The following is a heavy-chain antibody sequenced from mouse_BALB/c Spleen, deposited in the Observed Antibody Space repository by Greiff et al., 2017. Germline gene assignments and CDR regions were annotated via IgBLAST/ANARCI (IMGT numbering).Heavy chain of an antibody. Sequence: EVQRVESGGGLVKPGGSLKLSCAASGFTFSSYAMSWVRQTPEKRLEWVASISSGGSTYYPDSVKGRFTISRDNARNILYLQMSSLRSEDTAMYYCARGGDYYGSSRSYWYFDVWGAGTTVTVSS. CDR3: ARGGDYYGSSRSYWYFDV. V-gene: IGHV5-6-5*01. CDR1: GFTFSSYA. CDR2: ISSGGST. J-gene: IGHJ1*01. D-gene: IGHD1-1*01.